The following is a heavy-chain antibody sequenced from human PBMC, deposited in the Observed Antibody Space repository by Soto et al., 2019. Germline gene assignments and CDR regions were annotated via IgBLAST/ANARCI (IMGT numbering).Heavy chain of an antibody. CDR2: ISGSGGST. J-gene: IGHJ4*02. Sequence: GGSLRLSCAASGFTFSSYAMSWVRQAPGKGLEWVSAISGSGGSTYYADSVKGRFTISRDNSKNTLYLQMNSLRAEDTAVYYCARRISSRLGGYYFDYWGQGTLVTVSS. D-gene: IGHD2-15*01. V-gene: IGHV3-23*01. CDR3: ARRISSRLGGYYFDY. CDR1: GFTFSSYA.